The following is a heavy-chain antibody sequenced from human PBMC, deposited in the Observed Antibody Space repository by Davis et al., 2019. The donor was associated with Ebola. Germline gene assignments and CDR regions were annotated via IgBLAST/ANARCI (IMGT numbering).Heavy chain of an antibody. D-gene: IGHD3-9*01. V-gene: IGHV4-59*12. CDR1: GGSISSYY. Sequence: PSETLSLTCTVSGGSISSYYWSWIRQPPGKGLEWIGYIYYSGSTNYNPSLKSRVTISVDTSKNQFSLKLSSVTAADTAVYYCARGKMMGLRYSSYYGMDVWGQGTTVTVSS. CDR2: IYYSGST. CDR3: ARGKMMGLRYSSYYGMDV. J-gene: IGHJ6*02.